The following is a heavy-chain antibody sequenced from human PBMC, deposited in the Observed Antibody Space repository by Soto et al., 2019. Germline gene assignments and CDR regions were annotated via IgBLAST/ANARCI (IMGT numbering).Heavy chain of an antibody. CDR1: GGTFSSYA. V-gene: IGHV1-69*13. CDR3: ARDLYGNSRIGRFDP. Sequence: SVKVSCKXSGGTFSSYAISWVRQAPGQGLEWMGGIIPIFGTANYAQKFQGRVTITADESTSTAYMELSSLRSEDTAVYYCARDLYGNSRIGRFDPWGQGTLVTVSS. CDR2: IIPIFGTA. D-gene: IGHD6-13*01. J-gene: IGHJ5*02.